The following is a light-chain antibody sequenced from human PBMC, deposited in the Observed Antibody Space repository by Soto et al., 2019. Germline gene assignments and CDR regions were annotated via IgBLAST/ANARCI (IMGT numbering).Light chain of an antibody. V-gene: IGKV1-27*01. CDR3: QEDNSAHPWT. CDR1: QGISNY. CDR2: AAS. J-gene: IGKJ1*01. Sequence: DIPMTQSPSSLSASVGDRVTITCRASQGISNYLAWYQQKPGKVPKLLIYAASTLQIGVPTRFPGSGSGSDFTLTISSLASQAVSRFYCQEDNSAHPWTFGQGTTVESK.